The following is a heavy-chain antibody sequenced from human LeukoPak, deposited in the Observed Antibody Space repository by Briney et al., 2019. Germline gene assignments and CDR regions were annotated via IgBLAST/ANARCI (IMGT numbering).Heavy chain of an antibody. CDR2: IRYDGSNK. J-gene: IGHJ6*03. Sequence: GGSLRLSCAASGFTFSSYGMHWVRQAPGKGLEWVAFIRYDGSNKYYADSVKGRFTISRDNSKNTLYLQMNSLRAEDTSLYYCARASYDSSGYYYYYYYYMDVWGKGTTVTVSS. CDR1: GFTFSSYG. D-gene: IGHD3-22*01. CDR3: ARASYDSSGYYYYYYYYMDV. V-gene: IGHV3-30*02.